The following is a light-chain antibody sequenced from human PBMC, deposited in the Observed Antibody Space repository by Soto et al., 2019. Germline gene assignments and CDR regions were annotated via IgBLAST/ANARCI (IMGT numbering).Light chain of an antibody. CDR1: SSDVGGYNY. J-gene: IGLJ1*01. CDR2: DVS. Sequence: CVLSLPASVSGSPGQSITISCTGTSSDVGGYNYVSWYQQHPGKAPKLMIYDVSNRPSGVSNRFSGSKSGNTASLTISGLQAEDEADYYCSSYTSSSTLDVFGTGTKVTVL. CDR3: SSYTSSSTLDV. V-gene: IGLV2-14*01.